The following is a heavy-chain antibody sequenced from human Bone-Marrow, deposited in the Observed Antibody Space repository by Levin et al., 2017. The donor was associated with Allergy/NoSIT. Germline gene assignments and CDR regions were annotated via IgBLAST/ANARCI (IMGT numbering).Heavy chain of an antibody. Sequence: GESLKISCKASGYTFTSYAMHWVRQAPGQRLEWMGWINAGNGNTKYSQKFQGRVTITRDTSASTAYMELSSLRSEDTAVYYCARDNTDIVVVVAGLFVRYNWFDPWGQGTLVTVSS. J-gene: IGHJ5*02. CDR2: INAGNGNT. CDR1: GYTFTSYA. CDR3: ARDNTDIVVVVAGLFVRYNWFDP. V-gene: IGHV1-3*01. D-gene: IGHD2-15*01.